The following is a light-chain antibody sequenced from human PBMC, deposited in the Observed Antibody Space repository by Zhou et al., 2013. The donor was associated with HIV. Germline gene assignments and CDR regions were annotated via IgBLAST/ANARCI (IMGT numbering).Light chain of an antibody. J-gene: IGKJ1*01. CDR2: DAS. CDR3: QHYDNWPPWT. CDR1: QSVDTY. Sequence: EVLMTQSPVTLSVSPGARATLSCRASQSVDTYLAWYQQRPGQPPRLLIYDASTRATGVPVRFSGSGSGTEFTLSISSLQSEDFAVYYCQHYDNWPPWTFGQGTKVEIK. V-gene: IGKV3-15*01.